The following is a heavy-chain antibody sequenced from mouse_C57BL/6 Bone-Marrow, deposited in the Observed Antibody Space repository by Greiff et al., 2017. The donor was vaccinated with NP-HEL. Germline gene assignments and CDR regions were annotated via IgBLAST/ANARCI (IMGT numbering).Heavy chain of an antibody. CDR3: AREGNFFAY. CDR2: LYPGDGDT. V-gene: IGHV1-82*01. Sequence: QVQLKQSGPELVKPGASVKISCKASGYAFSSSWMNWVKQRPGKGLEWIGRLYPGDGDTNYNGKFKGKATLTADKSSSTAYMQLSSLTSEDSAVYFCAREGNFFAYWGQGTTLTVSS. J-gene: IGHJ2*01. CDR1: GYAFSSSW.